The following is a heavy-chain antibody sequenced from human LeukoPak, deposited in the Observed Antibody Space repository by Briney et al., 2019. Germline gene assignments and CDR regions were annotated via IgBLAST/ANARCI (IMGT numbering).Heavy chain of an antibody. J-gene: IGHJ4*02. CDR1: GFTFSSYS. D-gene: IGHD2-2*01. Sequence: PGGSLRLSCEAPGFTFSSYSLNWVRQAPGKGLEWVSYISSSSSTIYYADSVKGRFTISRDNAKNSLYLQMNSLRAEDTAVYYCARDTEIVVVPAAVDYWGQGTLVTVSS. CDR3: ARDTEIVVVPAAVDY. V-gene: IGHV3-48*01. CDR2: ISSSSSTI.